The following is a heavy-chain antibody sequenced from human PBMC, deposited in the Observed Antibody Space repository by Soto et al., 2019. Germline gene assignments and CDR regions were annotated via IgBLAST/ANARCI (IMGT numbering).Heavy chain of an antibody. V-gene: IGHV4-39*01. J-gene: IGHJ4*02. CDR2: VYYSGSK. D-gene: IGHD3-9*01. CDR1: GGSISSSHYY. CDR3: ARREDYNILTGYPPFDY. Sequence: PSETLSLTCTVSGGSISSSHYYWGWIRQPPGKGLEWIGSVYYSGSKYNNPSLKSRVTMSVDTSKNQFSLKLSSVTAADTAIYYCARREDYNILTGYPPFDYWGQGTPVTVSS.